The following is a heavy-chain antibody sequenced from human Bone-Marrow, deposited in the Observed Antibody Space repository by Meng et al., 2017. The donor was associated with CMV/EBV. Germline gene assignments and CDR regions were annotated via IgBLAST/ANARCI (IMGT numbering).Heavy chain of an antibody. D-gene: IGHD3-22*01. Sequence: GESLKISCAASGFTFSSYSMNWVRQAPGKGLEWVSYISSSGRTTYYADSVKGRFTISRDNAKNSLFLLMNSLRAEDTAVYYCASDKYYYDSRGFYYPGPFDSWGQGTLVTVSS. J-gene: IGHJ4*02. CDR1: GFTFSSYS. V-gene: IGHV3-48*04. CDR3: ASDKYYYDSRGFYYPGPFDS. CDR2: ISSSGRTT.